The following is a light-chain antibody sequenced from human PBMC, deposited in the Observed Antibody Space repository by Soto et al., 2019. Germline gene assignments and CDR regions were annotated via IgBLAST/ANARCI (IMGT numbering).Light chain of an antibody. V-gene: IGKV1-39*01. CDR2: AAS. Sequence: DIQMTQSPSSLSASVGDRVTITCRASQTISSYLNWYQQTPGRAPILLIYAASSLQGGVPSRFSGSGSGTDFTLTISSLQPEDFATFYCQQTYSTPSTWTFGQGPQVEIK. CDR3: QQTYSTPSTWT. J-gene: IGKJ1*01. CDR1: QTISSY.